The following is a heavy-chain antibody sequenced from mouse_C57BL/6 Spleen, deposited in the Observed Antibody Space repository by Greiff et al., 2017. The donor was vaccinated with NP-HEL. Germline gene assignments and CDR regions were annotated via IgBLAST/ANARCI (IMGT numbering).Heavy chain of an antibody. J-gene: IGHJ2*01. Sequence: QVQLKESGPGLVAPSQSLSITCTVSGFSLTSYGVHWVRQPPGKGLEWLVVIWSDGSTTYNSALKSRLSISKDNSKSQVFLKMNSLQTDDTAMYYCARHAQYDYNYFDYWGQGTTLTVSS. CDR2: IWSDGST. V-gene: IGHV2-6-1*01. CDR1: GFSLTSYG. CDR3: ARHAQYDYNYFDY. D-gene: IGHD2-4*01.